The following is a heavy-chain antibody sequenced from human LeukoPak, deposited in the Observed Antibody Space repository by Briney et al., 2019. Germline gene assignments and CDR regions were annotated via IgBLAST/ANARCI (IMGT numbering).Heavy chain of an antibody. CDR2: ISWNSGSI. CDR3: AKDSGSGWYEDYFDY. D-gene: IGHD6-19*01. CDR1: GFTFDDYA. V-gene: IGHV3-9*01. J-gene: IGHJ4*02. Sequence: GRSLRLCCAASGFTFDDYAMHWVRQAPGKGLEWVSGISWNSGSIGYADSVKGRFTISRDNAKNSLYLQMNSLRAEDTALYYCAKDSGSGWYEDYFDYWGQGTLVTVSS.